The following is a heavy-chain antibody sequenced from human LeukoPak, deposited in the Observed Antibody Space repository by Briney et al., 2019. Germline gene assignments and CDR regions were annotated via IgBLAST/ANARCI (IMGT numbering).Heavy chain of an antibody. Sequence: SETLSLTCTVSGDSISSYYWSWIRQPPGTGLEWIGYIHYSGNTNYNPSLRSRVSISVGTSNNQFSLKLSSVTAADTAVYYCARPGWAGATGAFHIWGQGTLVTVSS. CDR1: GDSISSYY. CDR3: ARPGWAGATGAFHI. D-gene: IGHD1-26*01. J-gene: IGHJ3*02. V-gene: IGHV4-59*01. CDR2: IHYSGNT.